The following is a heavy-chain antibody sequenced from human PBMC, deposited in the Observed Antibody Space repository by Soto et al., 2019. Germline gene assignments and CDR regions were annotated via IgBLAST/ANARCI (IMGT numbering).Heavy chain of an antibody. J-gene: IGHJ4*02. Sequence: ASVKVSCKASGYTFTSYYMHWVRQAPGQGLEWMGIINPSAGSISYAQKFQGRVTMTRDTSTSTVYMELSSLRSEDTAVYYCARNGAAWDFDYWGQGTLVTVSS. CDR1: GYTFTSYY. D-gene: IGHD2-8*01. CDR3: ARNGAAWDFDY. V-gene: IGHV1-46*01. CDR2: INPSAGSI.